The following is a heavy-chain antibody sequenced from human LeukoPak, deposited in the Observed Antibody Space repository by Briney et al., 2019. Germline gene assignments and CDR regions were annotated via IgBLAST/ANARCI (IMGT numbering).Heavy chain of an antibody. J-gene: IGHJ4*02. CDR1: GFTFSSYA. Sequence: GGSLRLSCAASGFTFSSYAMSWVRQAPGKGLEWVSAISGSGGSTYYADSVKGRFTISRDNSKNTLYLQMNSLRAEDTAVYYCAREKNDIVLTSYYFDYWGQGTLVTVSS. V-gene: IGHV3-23*01. D-gene: IGHD5-12*01. CDR2: ISGSGGST. CDR3: AREKNDIVLTSYYFDY.